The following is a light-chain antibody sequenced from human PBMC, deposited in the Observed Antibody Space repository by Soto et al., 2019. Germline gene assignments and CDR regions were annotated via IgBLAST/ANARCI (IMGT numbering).Light chain of an antibody. Sequence: EIVLTQSPGTLSLSPGERATLSCRASQSLSSTYLVWYQQKPGQAPRLLIYGASSRATGIPDRFSGSGSGTHFTPTISRLAAEDFAVYYCQQYGRSLTFGGGTKVEIK. V-gene: IGKV3-20*01. CDR1: QSLSSTY. CDR2: GAS. J-gene: IGKJ4*01. CDR3: QQYGRSLT.